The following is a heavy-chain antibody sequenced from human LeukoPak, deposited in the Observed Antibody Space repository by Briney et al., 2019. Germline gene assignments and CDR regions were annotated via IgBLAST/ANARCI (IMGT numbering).Heavy chain of an antibody. J-gene: IGHJ4*02. D-gene: IGHD5-18*01. Sequence: PSETLSLTCAVYGGSFSGYYWSWIRQPPGKGLEWIGEINHSGSTNYNPSLKSRVTISVDTSKNQFSLKLSSVTAADTAVYYCALWGRSRIQLKMSWGQGTLVTVSS. CDR2: INHSGST. CDR3: ALWGRSRIQLKMS. CDR1: GGSFSGYY. V-gene: IGHV4-34*01.